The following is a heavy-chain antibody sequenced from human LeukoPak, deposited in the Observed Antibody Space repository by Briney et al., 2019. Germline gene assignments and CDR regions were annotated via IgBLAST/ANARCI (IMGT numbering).Heavy chain of an antibody. V-gene: IGHV3-23*01. Sequence: QPGGSLRLSWAASGFTLSKFPMDWVRQAPGRGLEWVSAISASGDVTFYADSLRGRFTISRDNSKNTLYLQMNSLRAEDTAVYYCAKSIPMGVRGVITPPDYWGQGTLVTVSS. J-gene: IGHJ4*02. CDR3: AKSIPMGVRGVITPPDY. CDR1: GFTLSKFP. D-gene: IGHD3-10*01. CDR2: ISASGDVT.